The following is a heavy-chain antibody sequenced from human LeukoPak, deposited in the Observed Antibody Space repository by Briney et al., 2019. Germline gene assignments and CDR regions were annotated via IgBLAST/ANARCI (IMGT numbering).Heavy chain of an antibody. CDR3: ARGRDEYYYDSSYDY. J-gene: IGHJ4*02. Sequence: ASVKVSCKASGGTFSSYAISWVRQAPGQGLEWMGGIIPIFGTANYAQKFQGRVTITADKSTSTAYMELSSLRSEDTAVYYCARGRDEYYYDSSYDYWGQGTLVTVSS. CDR2: IIPIFGTA. V-gene: IGHV1-69*06. D-gene: IGHD3-22*01. CDR1: GGTFSSYA.